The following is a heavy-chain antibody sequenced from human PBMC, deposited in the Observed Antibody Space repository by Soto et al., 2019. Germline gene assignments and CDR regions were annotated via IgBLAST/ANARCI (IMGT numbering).Heavy chain of an antibody. CDR1: GGSIRSGDYY. D-gene: IGHD5-18*01. CDR2: IYYSGST. V-gene: IGHV4-30-4*02. CDR3: ARGYSYGYSYYFDY. J-gene: IGHJ4*02. Sequence: SDTLSLTCTVSGGSIRSGDYYWSWIRQPPGKGLEWIAYIYYSGSTYYNPSLKSRVTISVDTSKNQFSLKLSSVTAADTAVYYCARGYSYGYSYYFDYWGQGTLVTVSS.